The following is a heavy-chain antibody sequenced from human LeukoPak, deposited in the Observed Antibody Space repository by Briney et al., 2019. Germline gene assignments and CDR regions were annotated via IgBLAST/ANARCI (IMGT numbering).Heavy chain of an antibody. Sequence: ASVKVSCKASGYTFTSYGISWVRQAPGQGLEWMGWISAYNGNTNYAQKLQGRVTMTTDTSTSTAYMELRSLRSDDTAVYYCARDLEYYGSVPLRPWGQGTLVTVSS. CDR1: GYTFTSYG. D-gene: IGHD3-10*01. J-gene: IGHJ5*02. CDR3: ARDLEYYGSVPLRP. CDR2: ISAYNGNT. V-gene: IGHV1-18*01.